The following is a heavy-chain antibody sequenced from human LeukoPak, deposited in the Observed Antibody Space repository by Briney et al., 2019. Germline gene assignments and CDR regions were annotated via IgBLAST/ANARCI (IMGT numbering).Heavy chain of an antibody. CDR3: ARAGYCSGGSCYSRGGYNWFDP. CDR1: GGSISSSSYY. CDR2: IYYSGGT. V-gene: IGHV4-39*07. D-gene: IGHD2-15*01. J-gene: IGHJ5*02. Sequence: SSETLSLTCTVSGGSISSSSYYWGWIRQPPGKGLEWIGSIYYSGGTYYNPSLKSRVTISVDTSKNQFSLKLSSVTAADTAVYYCARAGYCSGGSCYSRGGYNWFDPWGQGTLVTVSS.